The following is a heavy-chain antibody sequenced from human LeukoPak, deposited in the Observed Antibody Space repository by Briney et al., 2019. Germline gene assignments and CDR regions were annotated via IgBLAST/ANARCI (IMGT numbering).Heavy chain of an antibody. D-gene: IGHD6-13*01. CDR1: GFTFNNYG. Sequence: GRSLRLSCAASGFTFNNYGMHYVRQAPGKGLEWVAVVSDDGRNKNYADSVKGRFTISRDSSNNTLYLQMNSLRAEDTGVYFCAKDRETTASGTFDFRGQGTLVTVSS. J-gene: IGHJ4*02. CDR2: VSDDGRNK. CDR3: AKDRETTASGTFDF. V-gene: IGHV3-30*18.